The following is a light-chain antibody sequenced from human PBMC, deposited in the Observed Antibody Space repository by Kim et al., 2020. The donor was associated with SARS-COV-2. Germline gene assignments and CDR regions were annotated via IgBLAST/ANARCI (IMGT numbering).Light chain of an antibody. CDR2: DVS. Sequence: QSALTQPASVSESPGQSITISCTGSSSDVGGYNYVSWHQQHPGKAPKFMIYDVSKRPSGVSNRFSGSKSDNTASLTISGLQAEDEADYYCGSYTSSNTWVFGGGTQLTVL. J-gene: IGLJ3*02. CDR3: GSYTSSNTWV. CDR1: SSDVGGYNY. V-gene: IGLV2-14*01.